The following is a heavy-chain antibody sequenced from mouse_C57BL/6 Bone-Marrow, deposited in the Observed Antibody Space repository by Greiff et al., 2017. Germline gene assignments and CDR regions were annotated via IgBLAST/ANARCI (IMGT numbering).Heavy chain of an antibody. J-gene: IGHJ2*01. V-gene: IGHV1-15*01. D-gene: IGHD2-12*01. CDR3: TIPYYNDFDY. Sequence: VHLVESGAELVRPGASVTLSCKASGYTFTDYEMHWVKQTPVHGLEWIGAIDPETGGTAYNQKFKGKAILTADKSSSTAYMELRSLTSEDSAVYYCTIPYYNDFDYWGQGTTLTVSS. CDR2: IDPETGGT. CDR1: GYTFTDYE.